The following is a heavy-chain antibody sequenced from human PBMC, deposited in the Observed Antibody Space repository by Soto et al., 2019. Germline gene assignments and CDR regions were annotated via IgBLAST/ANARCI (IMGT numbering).Heavy chain of an antibody. Sequence: PSETLSLTCAVYGGFLSESYWTWIRQPPGKGLEWIGEINHVGGTNYNPSLKSRVTISVDTSANQFSLKLSSVTAADTAVYYCARLPSRHWVDYWGQGTLVTVSS. D-gene: IGHD3-16*01. CDR3: ARLPSRHWVDY. CDR1: GGFLSESY. CDR2: INHVGGT. V-gene: IGHV4-34*01. J-gene: IGHJ4*02.